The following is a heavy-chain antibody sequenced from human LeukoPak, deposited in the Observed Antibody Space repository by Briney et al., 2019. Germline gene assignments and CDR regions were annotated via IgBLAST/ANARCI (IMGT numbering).Heavy chain of an antibody. CDR2: INPNSGGT. CDR3: AGDYVFGRARGMDV. Sequence: ASVKVSCKASGYTFTGYYMHWVRQAPGQGLEWMGRINPNSGGTNYAQKFQGRVTMTRDTSISTAYMELSRLRSDDTAVYYCAGDYVFGRARGMDVGAQGTTVTVSS. CDR1: GYTFTGYY. D-gene: IGHD3-16*01. J-gene: IGHJ6*02. V-gene: IGHV1-2*06.